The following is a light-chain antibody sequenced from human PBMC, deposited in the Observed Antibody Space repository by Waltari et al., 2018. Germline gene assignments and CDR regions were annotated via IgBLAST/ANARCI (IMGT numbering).Light chain of an antibody. Sequence: QSVLTQPPSASGTPGQRVTISCSGSNSNIGRNAENWYQQLPETAPKLLIYTDNQRPSGVPDRFSGSKSGTSASLAISGLQSEDEADYHCATWDDSLNGWVFGGGTKVTVL. J-gene: IGLJ3*02. CDR3: ATWDDSLNGWV. CDR1: NSNIGRNA. V-gene: IGLV1-44*01. CDR2: TDN.